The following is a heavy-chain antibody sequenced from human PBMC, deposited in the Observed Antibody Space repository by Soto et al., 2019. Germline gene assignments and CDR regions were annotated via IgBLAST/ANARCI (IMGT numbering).Heavy chain of an antibody. CDR1: GGSISSGGYY. D-gene: IGHD4-4*01. Sequence: QVQLQESGPGLVKPSQTLSLTCTVSGGSISSGGYYWSWIRQHPGKGLEWIGYIYYSGSTYYNPSPQSRLTISVDTSKNQFSLKLSSVTAADTAVYYCARSYDYINWFDPWGQGTLVTVSS. V-gene: IGHV4-31*03. CDR2: IYYSGST. CDR3: ARSYDYINWFDP. J-gene: IGHJ5*02.